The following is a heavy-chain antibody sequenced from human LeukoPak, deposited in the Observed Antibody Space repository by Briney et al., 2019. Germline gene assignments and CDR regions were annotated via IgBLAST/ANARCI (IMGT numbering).Heavy chain of an antibody. Sequence: GGSLRLSCAASGFTFSSYSMNWVRQAPGKGLEWVSSISSSSSYIYYADLVKGRFTISRDNAKNSLYLQMNSLRAEDTAVYYCARDHYDFWSGYYDYWGQGTLVTVSS. CDR1: GFTFSSYS. J-gene: IGHJ4*02. CDR2: ISSSSSYI. V-gene: IGHV3-21*01. D-gene: IGHD3-3*01. CDR3: ARDHYDFWSGYYDY.